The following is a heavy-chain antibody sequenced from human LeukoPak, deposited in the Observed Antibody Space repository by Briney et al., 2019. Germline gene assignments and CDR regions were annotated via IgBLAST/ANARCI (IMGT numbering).Heavy chain of an antibody. V-gene: IGHV3-74*01. CDR2: INSDGSST. Sequence: PGGSLRLSCAASGFTFSSYWMHWVRHAPGKGLVWVSRINSDGSSTSYADSVKGRFTISRDNAKNTLYLQMNSLRAEDTAVYYCVSLGLIVVVPAPYGMDVWGQGTTVTVSS. CDR3: VSLGLIVVVPAPYGMDV. CDR1: GFTFSSYW. J-gene: IGHJ6*02. D-gene: IGHD2-2*01.